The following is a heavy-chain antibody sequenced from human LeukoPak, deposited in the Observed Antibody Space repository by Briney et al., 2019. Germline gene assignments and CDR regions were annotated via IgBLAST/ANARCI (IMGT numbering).Heavy chain of an antibody. Sequence: ASVKVSCKASGGTFSSYAISWVRQAPGQGLEWMGGIIPIFGTANYAQKFQGRVTITADESTSTAYMELSSLRSEDTAVYYCARARARGSSSWYYWGQGTLVTVSS. V-gene: IGHV1-69*13. CDR3: ARARARGSSSWYY. CDR1: GGTFSSYA. J-gene: IGHJ4*02. D-gene: IGHD6-13*01. CDR2: IIPIFGTA.